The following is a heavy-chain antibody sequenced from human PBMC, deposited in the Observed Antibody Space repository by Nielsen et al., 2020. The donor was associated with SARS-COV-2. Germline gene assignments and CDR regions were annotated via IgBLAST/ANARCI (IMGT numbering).Heavy chain of an antibody. CDR2: ISPSNGNT. J-gene: IGHJ6*03. CDR1: GYTFTSND. CDR3: ATERSGVVPGPLGIGSWYIYYYMDV. V-gene: IGHV1-18*04. D-gene: IGHD2-2*01. Sequence: ASVKVSCKASGYTFTSNDITWVRQAPGQGLEWMGRISPSNGNTKYAQRFQGRVTMTTDTSTRTAYMELRSLTSDDTAVYYCATERSGVVPGPLGIGSWYIYYYMDVWGKGTTVTVSS.